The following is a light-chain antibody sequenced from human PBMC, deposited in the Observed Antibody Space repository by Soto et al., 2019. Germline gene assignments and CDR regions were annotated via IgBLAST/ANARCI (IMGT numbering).Light chain of an antibody. CDR1: SSDVGAFNY. CDR2: EVG. CDR3: CSYASGSIYV. Sequence: QSVLTQPASVSGSPGQSITISCTGTSSDVGAFNYVSWYLQYPGKAPKLMIYEVGNRPSGVSNRFSGSKSDNTASLTISGLQAEDEADYYCCSYASGSIYVFGTGTKVTVL. J-gene: IGLJ1*01. V-gene: IGLV2-14*01.